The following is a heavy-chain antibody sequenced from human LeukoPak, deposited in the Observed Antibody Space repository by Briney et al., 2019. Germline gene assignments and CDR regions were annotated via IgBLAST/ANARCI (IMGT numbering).Heavy chain of an antibody. V-gene: IGHV4-34*01. Sequence: SESLSLTCTVYVGSFSAYHWSWIRHPPGKGPEWIGEINHSGSTNYNPSLKSRVTISVDTSKNQFSLKLSSVTAADTAVYYCARGRASKFDYWGQGTLVTVSS. CDR2: INHSGST. CDR1: VGSFSAYH. CDR3: ARGRASKFDY. J-gene: IGHJ4*02.